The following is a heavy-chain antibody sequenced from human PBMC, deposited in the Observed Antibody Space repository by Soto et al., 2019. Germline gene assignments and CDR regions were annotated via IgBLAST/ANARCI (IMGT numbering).Heavy chain of an antibody. CDR2: IYLGGTT. CDR1: GYSITSSSF. CDR3: ARPRPNFGAVDS. J-gene: IGHJ4*02. D-gene: IGHD3-10*01. V-gene: IGHV4-38-2*01. Sequence: ESLSLTCAVSGYSITSSSFWCWIRQPPGKGLEWIGSIYLGGTTYYDTSLKSRVTISVDTSRNELSLKLTSVTAADTAVYYCARPRPNFGAVDSWGQGALVTVSS.